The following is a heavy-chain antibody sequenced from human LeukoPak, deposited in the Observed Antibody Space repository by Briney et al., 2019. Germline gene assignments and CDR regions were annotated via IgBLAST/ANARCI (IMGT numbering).Heavy chain of an antibody. CDR3: AKRGVEMATIYYMDV. CDR2: INPNSGGT. J-gene: IGHJ6*03. Sequence: ASVKVSCKASGYTFTGYYMHWVRQAPGQGLEWMGWINPNSGGTNYAQKFQGRVTMTRDTSISTAYMELSRLRSDDTAVYYCAKRGVEMATIYYMDVWGKGTAVT. V-gene: IGHV1-2*02. D-gene: IGHD5-24*01. CDR1: GYTFTGYY.